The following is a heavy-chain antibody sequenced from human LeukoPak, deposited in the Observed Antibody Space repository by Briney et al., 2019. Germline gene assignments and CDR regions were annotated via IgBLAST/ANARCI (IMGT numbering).Heavy chain of an antibody. CDR2: IIPIFGAA. CDR1: GGTLSSYA. J-gene: IGHJ6*03. Sequence: ASVKVSCKASGGTLSSYAISWVRQAPGQGLEWMGGIIPIFGAANYAQKFQGRVTITADESTSTAYMELSSLRSEDTAVYYCARGPYYDFWIHPYYYYYYMDVWGKGTTVTVS. V-gene: IGHV1-69*13. CDR3: ARGPYYDFWIHPYYYYYYMDV. D-gene: IGHD3-3*01.